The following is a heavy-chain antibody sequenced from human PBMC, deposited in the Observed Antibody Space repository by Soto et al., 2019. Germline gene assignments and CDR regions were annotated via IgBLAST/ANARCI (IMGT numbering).Heavy chain of an antibody. D-gene: IGHD1-26*01. CDR3: ARGKGGSYYRYYYGMDV. V-gene: IGHV4-61*08. Sequence: SETLSLTCTVSGGSISSVGYYWSWIRQHPGKGLEWIGYIYYSGSTNYNPSLKSRVTISVDTSKNQFSLKLSSVTAADTAVYYCARGKGGSYYRYYYGMDVWGQGTTVTVSS. J-gene: IGHJ6*02. CDR1: GGSISSVGYY. CDR2: IYYSGST.